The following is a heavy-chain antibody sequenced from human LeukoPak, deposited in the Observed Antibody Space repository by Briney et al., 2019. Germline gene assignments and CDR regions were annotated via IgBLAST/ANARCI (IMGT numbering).Heavy chain of an antibody. CDR2: ISGSGGNT. CDR1: GFAFNTYG. V-gene: IGHV3-23*01. CDR3: AKDRTWGLDY. J-gene: IGHJ4*02. D-gene: IGHD7-27*01. Sequence: GGSLRLSCAASGFAFNTYGMSWVRQAPGKGLEWVSAISGSGGNTYYADSVKGRFTISRDNSKNTLYLQMNSLRAEDTALYYCAKDRTWGLDYWAQGTLVTVSS.